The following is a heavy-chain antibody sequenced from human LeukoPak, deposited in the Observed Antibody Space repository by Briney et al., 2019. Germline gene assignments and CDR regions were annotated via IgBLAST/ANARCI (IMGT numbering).Heavy chain of an antibody. D-gene: IGHD6-6*01. Sequence: GGSLRLSCVASGFTFNTYSMNWVRQAPGKGLEWVSYISSSSIYYAESVKGRFTIARDNAKTSLYLQMNSLRADDTAVYYCAREYSSSSGRAFDIWGQGTMVTVSS. CDR1: GFTFNTYS. J-gene: IGHJ3*02. CDR2: ISSSSI. CDR3: AREYSSSSGRAFDI. V-gene: IGHV3-48*01.